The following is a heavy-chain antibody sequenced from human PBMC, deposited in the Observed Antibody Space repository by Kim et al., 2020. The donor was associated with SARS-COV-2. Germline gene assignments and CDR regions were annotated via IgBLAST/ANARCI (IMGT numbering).Heavy chain of an antibody. Sequence: ASVKVSCSASGYTFTTYAIHWVRQAPGQGLEWMGWINTNTGNPTYAQGFTGRFVFSLDTSVSTTYLQINSLKAEDTAVYYCAKTRWDCRGPTCYSSFDYWGQGTLVTVSS. J-gene: IGHJ4*02. CDR3: AKTRWDCRGPTCYSSFDY. CDR1: GYTFTTYA. V-gene: IGHV7-4-1*02. CDR2: INTNTGNP. D-gene: IGHD2-15*01.